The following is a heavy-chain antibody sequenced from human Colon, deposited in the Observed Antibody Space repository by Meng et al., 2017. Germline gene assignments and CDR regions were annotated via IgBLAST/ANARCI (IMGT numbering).Heavy chain of an antibody. J-gene: IGHJ4*02. D-gene: IGHD3-22*01. CDR1: GFTFSSYE. CDR3: ASNYDSSGYPPDYYFDY. CDR2: ISSSGSNI. V-gene: IGHV3-48*03. Sequence: GESLKISCAASGFTFSSYEMNWVRQAPGKGLEWVSYISSSGSNIYYADSVKGRFTISRDNAKNSLYLQMNSLRAEDTAVYYCASNYDSSGYPPDYYFDYWGQGTLVTVSS.